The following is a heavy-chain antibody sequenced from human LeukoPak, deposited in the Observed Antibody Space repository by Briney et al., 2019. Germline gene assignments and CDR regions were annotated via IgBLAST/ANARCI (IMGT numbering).Heavy chain of an antibody. CDR3: ARVRDIVVAPHRMGQSGLGY. Sequence: GGSLRLPCAASGFTFNSYSMNWVRQAPGKGLEWVSSISGSNSYIYYADSMKGRFTISRDNAKNSLYLQMNSLRAEDTAVYYCARVRDIVVAPHRMGQSGLGYWGQGTLVTVSS. D-gene: IGHD2-2*01. V-gene: IGHV3-21*01. CDR2: ISGSNSYI. CDR1: GFTFNSYS. J-gene: IGHJ4*02.